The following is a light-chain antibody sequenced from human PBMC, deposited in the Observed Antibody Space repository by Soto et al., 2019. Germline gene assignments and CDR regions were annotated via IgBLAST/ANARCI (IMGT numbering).Light chain of an antibody. Sequence: QSALTQPRSGSGSPGQSVTISCTGTSSDVGGYNYVSWYQQHPGKAPKLMIYDVSKRPSGVPDRFSGSKSGNTAPLTISGLQAENEADYYCCSYAGSYVFGTGTKVTV. CDR2: DVS. CDR1: SSDVGGYNY. J-gene: IGLJ1*01. CDR3: CSYAGSYV. V-gene: IGLV2-11*01.